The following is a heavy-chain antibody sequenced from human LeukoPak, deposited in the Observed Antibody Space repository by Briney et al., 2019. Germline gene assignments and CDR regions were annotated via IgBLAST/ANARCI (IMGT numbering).Heavy chain of an antibody. CDR1: GYTFTSYG. Sequence: ASVNVSCKASGYTFTSYGISWVRQAPGQGLEGMGWISAYNGNTNYAQKPQGRVTITTDPSTSTAYMELRSLRSDDTAVYYCARSGGEAALWFGELKPENWFDPWGQGTLVTVSS. CDR3: ARSGGEAALWFGELKPENWFDP. D-gene: IGHD3-10*01. V-gene: IGHV1-18*01. J-gene: IGHJ5*02. CDR2: ISAYNGNT.